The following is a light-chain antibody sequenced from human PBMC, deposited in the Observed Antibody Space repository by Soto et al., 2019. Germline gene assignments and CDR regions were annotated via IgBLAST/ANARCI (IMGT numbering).Light chain of an antibody. CDR3: SSYAGSNNFV. CDR2: EVS. V-gene: IGLV2-8*01. CDR1: KSDIGVYDF. J-gene: IGLJ1*01. Sequence: QSALTQPPSASGSPGQSVTISCTGTKSDIGVYDFVSWYQHHPGKAPRLIIYEVSERPSGVPDRFSGSKSSNTASLTVSGLQAEDEADYYCSSYAGSNNFVFGTGTKLTVL.